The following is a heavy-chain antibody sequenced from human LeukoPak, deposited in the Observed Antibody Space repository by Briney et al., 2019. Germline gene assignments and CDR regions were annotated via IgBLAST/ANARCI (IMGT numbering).Heavy chain of an antibody. CDR3: ARDKVGSTVVVPAFDY. CDR1: GFTFSSYT. V-gene: IGHV3-21*01. D-gene: IGHD2-2*01. Sequence: GGSLRLSCAASGFTFSSYTMNWVRQALGKGLEWVSFISGSSSYIYYADSVKGRFTISRDNAKNSPYLQMSSLRAEDTAVYYCARDKVGSTVVVPAFDYWGQGTLVTVSS. CDR2: ISGSSSYI. J-gene: IGHJ4*02.